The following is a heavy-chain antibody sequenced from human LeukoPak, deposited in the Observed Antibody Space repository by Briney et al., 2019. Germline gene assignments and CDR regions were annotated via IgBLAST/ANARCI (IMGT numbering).Heavy chain of an antibody. Sequence: GGSLRLSCAASGFIFSHHGMNWVRQAPGKGLEWVSGIRTDGVTTYYADSVKGRFTISRDNSKNTLYLQMNSLRAEDTAVYYCAKSGYNRFDYWGQGTLVTVSS. CDR3: AKSGYNRFDY. J-gene: IGHJ4*02. CDR1: GFIFSHHG. CDR2: IRTDGVTT. V-gene: IGHV3-23*01. D-gene: IGHD5-24*01.